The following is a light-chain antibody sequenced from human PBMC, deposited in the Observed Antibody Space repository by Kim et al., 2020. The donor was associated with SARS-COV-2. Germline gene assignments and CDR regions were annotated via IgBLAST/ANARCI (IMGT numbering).Light chain of an antibody. Sequence: PGQSITISCTGTSSDVGGYNYVSWYQQHPGKAPKLMIYDVSNRPSGVSNRFSGSKSGNTASLTISGLQAEDEADYYCSSYTSSARVFGTGTQLTVL. CDR2: DVS. J-gene: IGLJ1*01. CDR3: SSYTSSARV. CDR1: SSDVGGYNY. V-gene: IGLV2-14*03.